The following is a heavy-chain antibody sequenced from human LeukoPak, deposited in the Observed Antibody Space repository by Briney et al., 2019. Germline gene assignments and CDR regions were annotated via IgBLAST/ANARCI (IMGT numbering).Heavy chain of an antibody. Sequence: PGGSLRLSCAAFGFTFSSYGMHWVRQAPGKGLEWVAVISYDGSNKYYADSVKGRFTIPRDNSKNTLYLQMNSLRAEDTAVYYCARASSSLAYFQYWGQGTLVTVSS. V-gene: IGHV3-30*03. CDR1: GFTFSSYG. CDR3: ARASSSLAYFQY. J-gene: IGHJ1*01. D-gene: IGHD6-13*01. CDR2: ISYDGSNK.